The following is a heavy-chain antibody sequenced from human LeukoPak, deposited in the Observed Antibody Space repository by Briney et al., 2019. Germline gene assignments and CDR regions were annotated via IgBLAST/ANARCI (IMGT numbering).Heavy chain of an antibody. CDR2: IYSSGST. J-gene: IGHJ6*02. V-gene: IGHV4-30-4*01. D-gene: IGHD3-3*01. Sequence: SQTLSLTCTVSGGSISSGDYYWSWIRQPPGKGLEWIGYIYSSGSTYYNPSLKSRVTISVDTSKNQFSLKLSSVTAADTAVYYCARAPVGYDFWSGYPPYYYYGMDVWGQGTTVTVSS. CDR3: ARAPVGYDFWSGYPPYYYYGMDV. CDR1: GGSISSGDYY.